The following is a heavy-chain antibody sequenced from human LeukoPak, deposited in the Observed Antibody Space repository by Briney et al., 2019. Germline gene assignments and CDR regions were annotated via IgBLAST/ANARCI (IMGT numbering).Heavy chain of an antibody. CDR2: IHYSGST. J-gene: IGHJ4*02. V-gene: IGHV4-31*03. Sequence: PSQTLSPTCTVSGGSISSGNYYYSWIRQHPGKGPEWIGYIHYSGSTYYNPSLKTRVTMSVDTSKTQFSLNLSSVTAADTAVHYCATSLRGASDFWGQGTLVTVSS. CDR3: ATSLRGASDF. CDR1: GGSISSGNYY. D-gene: IGHD3-10*01.